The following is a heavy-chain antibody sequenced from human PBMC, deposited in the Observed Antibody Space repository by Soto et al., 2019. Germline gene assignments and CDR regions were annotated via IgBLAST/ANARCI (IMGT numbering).Heavy chain of an antibody. CDR3: ATSTHYCSSTSCSSFDY. V-gene: IGHV3-23*01. CDR2: ISGSGGST. D-gene: IGHD2-2*01. J-gene: IGHJ4*02. CDR1: GFTFSSYA. Sequence: GGSLRLSCAASGFTFSSYAMSWVRQAPGKGLEWVSAISGSGGSTYYADSVKGRFTISRDNSKNTLYLQMNSLRAEDTAVYYCATSTHYCSSTSCSSFDYWGQGTLVTVSS.